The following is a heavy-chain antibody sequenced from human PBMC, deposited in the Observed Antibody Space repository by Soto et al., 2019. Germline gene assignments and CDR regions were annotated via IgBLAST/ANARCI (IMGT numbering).Heavy chain of an antibody. V-gene: IGHV4-59*08. D-gene: IGHD1-26*01. CDR1: GGCISSYY. CDR3: SRVRWEMYNWFDP. Sequence: QVQLQESGPGLVKPSETLSLTCTVSGGCISSYYWSWIRQPPGKGLEWIGYIYYSGSTNYDPSLKSRVTILVDTSKNQFSLKLSSVTAADTAVYYCSRVRWEMYNWFDPWGQGTLVTVSS. J-gene: IGHJ5*02. CDR2: IYYSGST.